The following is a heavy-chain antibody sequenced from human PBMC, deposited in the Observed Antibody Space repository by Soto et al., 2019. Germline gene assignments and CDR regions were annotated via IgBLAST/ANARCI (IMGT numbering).Heavy chain of an antibody. Sequence: SETLSLTCTVSGGSISSSSYYWGWIRQPPGKGLEWIGSIYYSGSTYYNPSLKSRVTISVDTSKNQFSLKLSSVTAADTAVYYCATRAGAAAATFDYWGQGTRVTVVS. CDR3: ATRAGAAAATFDY. J-gene: IGHJ4*02. D-gene: IGHD6-13*01. V-gene: IGHV4-39*01. CDR1: GGSISSSSYY. CDR2: IYYSGST.